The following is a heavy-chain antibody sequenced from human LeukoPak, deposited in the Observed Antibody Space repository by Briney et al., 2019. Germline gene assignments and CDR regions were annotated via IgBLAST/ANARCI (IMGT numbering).Heavy chain of an antibody. J-gene: IGHJ3*02. V-gene: IGHV4-34*01. CDR1: GGSFSGYY. CDR2: INHSGST. D-gene: IGHD1-26*01. Sequence: PSETLSLTCAVYGGSFSGYYWSWIRQPPGKGREWIGEINHSGSTNYNPSLKSRVTISVDTSKNQFSLKLSSVTAADTAVYYCARASVLLDAFDIWGQGTMVTVSS. CDR3: ARASVLLDAFDI.